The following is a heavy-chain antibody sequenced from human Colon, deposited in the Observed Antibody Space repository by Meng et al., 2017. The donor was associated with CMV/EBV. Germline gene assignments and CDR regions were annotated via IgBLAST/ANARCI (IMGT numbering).Heavy chain of an antibody. J-gene: IGHJ3*02. CDR2: MSPNSGDT. CDR3: ARVSSGFWSAYYADAFDI. V-gene: IGHV1-8*01. D-gene: IGHD3-3*01. Sequence: ASVKVSCKASGYSFITYDINWVRQATGQGLEWMGWMSPNSGDTGYAQNFQGRVTITRDTSISTAYMELSSLRSEDTAVYYCARVSSGFWSAYYADAFDIWGQGTMVTVS. CDR1: GYSFITYD.